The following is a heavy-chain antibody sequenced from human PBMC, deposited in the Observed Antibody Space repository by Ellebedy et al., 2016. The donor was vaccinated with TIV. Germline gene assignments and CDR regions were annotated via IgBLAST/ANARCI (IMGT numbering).Heavy chain of an antibody. CDR3: ARTGTYDY. J-gene: IGHJ4*02. CDR1: GFTFSSYW. CDR2: IDSDGNRT. D-gene: IGHD3/OR15-3a*01. Sequence: GGSLRLXXVASGFTFSSYWMPWVRQTPGKALVWVSLIDSDGNRTAYADSVKGRFAISRDNAKNTVYLQMNSLRAEDTAVYYCARTGTYDYWGQGTLVTVSS. V-gene: IGHV3-74*01.